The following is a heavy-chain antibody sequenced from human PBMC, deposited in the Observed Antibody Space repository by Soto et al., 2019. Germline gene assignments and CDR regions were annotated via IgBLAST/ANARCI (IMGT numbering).Heavy chain of an antibody. CDR1: GFSLTTSGVG. V-gene: IGHV2-5*02. Sequence: QITLNESGPTQVKPRQTLTLTCTFSGFSLTTSGVGVGWIRQSPGKAPEWLALIYWDDDKRYSPSLKSRLTTTKDTSKNQVVRRMADLDPADTDTYYCAHRVLRTVFGLVTTTAIYFDFWGQGTPVAVSS. D-gene: IGHD3-3*01. CDR2: IYWDDDK. J-gene: IGHJ4*02. CDR3: AHRVLRTVFGLVTTTAIYFDF.